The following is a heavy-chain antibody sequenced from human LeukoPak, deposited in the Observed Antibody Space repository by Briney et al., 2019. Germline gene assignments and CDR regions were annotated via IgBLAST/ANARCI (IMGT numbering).Heavy chain of an antibody. CDR1: GFTFSSYS. V-gene: IGHV3-21*01. CDR2: ISSSSSYI. D-gene: IGHD3-10*01. J-gene: IGHJ1*01. Sequence: GGSPRLSCAASGFTFSSYSMNWVRQAPGKGLEWVSSISSSSSYIYYADSVKGRFTISRDNAKNSLYLQMNSLRAEDTAVYYCASSPRINFQHWGQGTLVTVSS. CDR3: ASSPRINFQH.